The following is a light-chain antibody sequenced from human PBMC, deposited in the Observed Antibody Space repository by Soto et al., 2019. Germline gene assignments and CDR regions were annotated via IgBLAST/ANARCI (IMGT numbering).Light chain of an antibody. CDR1: ESVHKW. J-gene: IGKJ1*01. CDR3: QQYHGSSLT. V-gene: IGKV1-5*01. CDR2: DAS. Sequence: DIQMTQSPPALSASVGDRVTITSRASESVHKWLAWYQQKAGKAPKVLIYDASTLETGVPSRFSGSGSGTEFALTISSLQPNDSATYFCQQYHGSSLTFAQGTKVEI.